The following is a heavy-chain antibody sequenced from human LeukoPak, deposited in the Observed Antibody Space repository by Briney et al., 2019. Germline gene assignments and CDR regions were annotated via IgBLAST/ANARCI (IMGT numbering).Heavy chain of an antibody. V-gene: IGHV4-34*01. D-gene: IGHD3-16*01. CDR3: ARGGPARGPLGGRGYFDY. CDR2: IYYSGST. Sequence: SETLSLTCAVYGGSFSGYYWSWIRQHPGKGLEWIGYIYYSGSTYYNPSLKSRVTISVDTSKNQFSLKLSSVTAADTAVYYCARGGPARGPLGGRGYFDYWGQGTLVTVSS. J-gene: IGHJ4*02. CDR1: GGSFSGYY.